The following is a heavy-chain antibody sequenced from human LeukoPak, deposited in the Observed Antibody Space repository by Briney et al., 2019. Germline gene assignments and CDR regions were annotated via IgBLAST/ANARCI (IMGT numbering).Heavy chain of an antibody. CDR2: IYYSGST. D-gene: IGHD2-15*01. V-gene: IGHV4-61*05. Sequence: SETLSLTCTVSGASVSSSSYYWGWIRQPPGKGLEWIGYIYYSGSTNYNPSLKSRVTISVDTSKNQFSLKLSSVTAADTAVYYCAISGGPYCSGGSCPDAFDIWGQGTMVTVSS. CDR3: AISGGPYCSGGSCPDAFDI. J-gene: IGHJ3*02. CDR1: GASVSSSSYY.